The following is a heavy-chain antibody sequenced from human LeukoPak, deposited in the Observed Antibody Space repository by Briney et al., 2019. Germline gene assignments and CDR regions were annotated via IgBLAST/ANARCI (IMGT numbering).Heavy chain of an antibody. D-gene: IGHD6-13*01. CDR1: GFTFSSYA. CDR2: ISYDGSTK. CDR3: ARSPLSSSWLTDLDYYFDY. V-gene: IGHV3-30-3*01. J-gene: IGHJ4*02. Sequence: GGSLRLSCAASGFTFSSYAMSWVRQAPGKGLHWVALISYDGSTKYYADSVKGRFTISRDNSKNTLYLQMNSLRGEDTAVYYCARSPLSSSWLTDLDYYFDYWGQGTLVTVSS.